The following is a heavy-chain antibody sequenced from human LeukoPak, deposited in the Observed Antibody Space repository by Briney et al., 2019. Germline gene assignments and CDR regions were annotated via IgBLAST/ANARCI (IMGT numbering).Heavy chain of an antibody. Sequence: SVKVSCKASGGTFSSYAISWVRQAPGQGLEWMGGIIPIFGTANYAQKFQGRVTITADESTSTAYMELSSLRAEDTAVYYCARDLAYSYTYYYYYYGMDVWGQGTTVTVSS. CDR2: IIPIFGTA. J-gene: IGHJ6*02. CDR3: ARDLAYSYTYYYYYYGMDV. CDR1: GGTFSSYA. V-gene: IGHV1-69*01. D-gene: IGHD5-18*01.